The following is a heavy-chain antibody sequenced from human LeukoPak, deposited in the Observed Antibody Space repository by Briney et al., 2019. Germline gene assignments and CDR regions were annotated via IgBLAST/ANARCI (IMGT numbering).Heavy chain of an antibody. V-gene: IGHV4-38-2*02. Sequence: SETLSLTCTVSGYSISSGYHWGWIRQPPGKGLEWIGSIYHSGSPYYNPSLKSRVTISVDTSKNQFSLKLRSVTAADTAVYYCASPDCSGGSCQGDPFDIWGQGTMVTVSS. CDR3: ASPDCSGGSCQGDPFDI. CDR1: GYSISSGYH. J-gene: IGHJ3*02. D-gene: IGHD2-15*01. CDR2: IYHSGSP.